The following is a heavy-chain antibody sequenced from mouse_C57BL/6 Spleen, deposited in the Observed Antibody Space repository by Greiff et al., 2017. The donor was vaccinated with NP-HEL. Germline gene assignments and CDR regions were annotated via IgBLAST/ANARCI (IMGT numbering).Heavy chain of an antibody. V-gene: IGHV8-5*01. CDR1: GFSLSTSNMG. J-gene: IGHJ3*01. CDR3: AQMRGIYYGYDSFAY. Sequence: QVTLKESGPGILQPSQTLSLTCSFSGFSLSTSNMGIGWIRQPSGKGLEWLAHIWWNDDKYYNPSLKSRLIISKDTSNNQVFIKITSVDTADTATYYCAQMRGIYYGYDSFAYWGKGTLVTVSA. D-gene: IGHD2-2*01. CDR2: IWWNDDK.